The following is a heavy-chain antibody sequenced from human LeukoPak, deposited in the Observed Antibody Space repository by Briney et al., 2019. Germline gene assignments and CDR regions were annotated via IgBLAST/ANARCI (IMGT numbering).Heavy chain of an antibody. CDR1: GYTFTSNG. J-gene: IGHJ4*02. CDR3: ARDLSDGGYDLGFDY. CDR2: ISAYNGNT. V-gene: IGHV1-18*01. Sequence: GASVKVSCKASGYTFTSNGISWVRQAPGQGLEWMGWISAYNGNTNYAQKLQGRVTMTTDTSTSTAYMELRSLRSDDTAVYYCARDLSDGGYDLGFDYWGQGTLVTVSS. D-gene: IGHD5-12*01.